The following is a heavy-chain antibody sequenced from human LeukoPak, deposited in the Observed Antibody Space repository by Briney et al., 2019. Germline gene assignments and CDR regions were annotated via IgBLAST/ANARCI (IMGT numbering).Heavy chain of an antibody. CDR1: GYTFTSYG. CDR2: ISAYNGNT. Sequence: SVKVSCKASGYTFTSYGISWVRQAPGQGLEWMGWISAYNGNTNYAQQLQGRVTMTTDTSTSTAYMELRSLRSDDTAVYYCARGRKVVPNLYYYYYGMDVWGQGTTVTVSS. V-gene: IGHV1-18*01. D-gene: IGHD2-15*01. J-gene: IGHJ6*02. CDR3: ARGRKVVPNLYYYYYGMDV.